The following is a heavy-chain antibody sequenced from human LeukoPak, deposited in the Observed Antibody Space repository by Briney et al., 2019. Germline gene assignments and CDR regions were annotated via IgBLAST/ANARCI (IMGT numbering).Heavy chain of an antibody. CDR2: VYHTGTS. D-gene: IGHD2-8*01. CDR3: TRVVNGGHFDY. Sequence: SETLSLTCSVSGASINDYYWTWIRQPPGKGLEWIGYVYHTGTSGYHPSLKSRVAMSLDTSKNQVSLKLSSVTAADTAVYFCTRVVNGGHFDYWGQGTLVTVSS. J-gene: IGHJ4*02. V-gene: IGHV4-59*12. CDR1: GASINDYY.